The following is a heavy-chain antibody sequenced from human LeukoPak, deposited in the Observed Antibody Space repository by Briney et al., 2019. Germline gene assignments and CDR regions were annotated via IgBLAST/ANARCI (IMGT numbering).Heavy chain of an antibody. D-gene: IGHD3-3*01. J-gene: IGHJ5*02. Sequence: SQTLSLTCTVSGGSISSGGYYWSWIRQPPGKGLEWIGEINHSGSTNYNPSLKSRVTISVDTSKNQLSLKLSSVTAADTAVYYCARVDPALRFLEWLFPDAGGQGTLVTVSS. V-gene: IGHV4-30-2*01. CDR1: GGSISSGGYY. CDR3: ARVDPALRFLEWLFPDA. CDR2: INHSGST.